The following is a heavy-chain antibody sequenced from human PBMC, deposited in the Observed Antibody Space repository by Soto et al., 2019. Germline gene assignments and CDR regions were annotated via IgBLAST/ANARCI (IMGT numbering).Heavy chain of an antibody. CDR3: ARVAPVDTAMVFDY. Sequence: GGSLRLSCAASGFTFSSYAMHLVRQAPGKGLEWVAVISYDGSNKYYADSVKGRFTISRDNSKNTLYLQMNSLRAEDTAVYYCARVAPVDTAMVFDYWGQGTLVTVSS. CDR1: GFTFSSYA. D-gene: IGHD5-18*01. J-gene: IGHJ4*02. V-gene: IGHV3-30-3*01. CDR2: ISYDGSNK.